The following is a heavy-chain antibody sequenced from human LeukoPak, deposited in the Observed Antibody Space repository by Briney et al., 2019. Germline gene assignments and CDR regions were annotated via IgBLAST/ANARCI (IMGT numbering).Heavy chain of an antibody. J-gene: IGHJ5*02. V-gene: IGHV3-30*18. CDR3: AKVAGAVAGVP. Sequence: PGGSLRLSCAASGFTFNTYAMHWVRQAPGKGLEWVAVISYDGSNKYYADSVKGRFTISRDNSKNTLYLQMNSLRAEDTAVYYCAKVAGAVAGVPWGQGTLVTVSS. CDR1: GFTFNTYA. D-gene: IGHD6-19*01. CDR2: ISYDGSNK.